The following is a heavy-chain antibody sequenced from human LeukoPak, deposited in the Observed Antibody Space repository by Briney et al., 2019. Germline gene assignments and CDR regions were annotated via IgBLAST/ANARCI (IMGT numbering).Heavy chain of an antibody. CDR2: KNQDGCEK. Sequence: PGGSLRLSCAASGFIFSSYWMRWVRQAPRKGLEGVVNKNQDGCEKYYLDSVKGRFTISRDNAKNSLYLQMNSLRAEDTAVYYCARTDNGYYDSSGYYYDYWGQGTLVTVSS. J-gene: IGHJ4*02. V-gene: IGHV3-7*01. D-gene: IGHD3-22*01. CDR3: ARTDNGYYDSSGYYYDY. CDR1: GFIFSSYW.